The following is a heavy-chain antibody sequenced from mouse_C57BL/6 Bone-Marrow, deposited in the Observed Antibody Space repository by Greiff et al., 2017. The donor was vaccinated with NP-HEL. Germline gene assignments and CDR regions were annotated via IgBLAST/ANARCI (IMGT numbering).Heavy chain of an antibody. J-gene: IGHJ4*01. V-gene: IGHV5-6*01. CDR2: ISSGGSYT. CDR3: ARPGWDVGYAMDD. Sequence: EVMLVESGGDLVKPGGSLKLSCAASGFTFSSYGMSWVRQTPDKRLEWVATISSGGSYTYYPDSVKGRFTISRDNAKNTLYLQMSSLKSEDTAMYYCARPGWDVGYAMDDWGQGTSVTVSS. CDR1: GFTFSSYG. D-gene: IGHD4-1*01.